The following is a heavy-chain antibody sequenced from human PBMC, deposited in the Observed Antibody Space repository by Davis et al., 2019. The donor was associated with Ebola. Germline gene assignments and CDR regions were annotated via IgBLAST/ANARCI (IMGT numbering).Heavy chain of an antibody. V-gene: IGHV1-8*01. Sequence: ASVKVSCKASGYTFNSHGISWVRQAPGQGLEWMGWMNPNSGNTGYAQNFQGRVIMTRNTSINTAYMELTRLRSEDSAVYFCAREIKRAEQGSYFDYWGQGTLVTVSS. J-gene: IGHJ4*02. CDR1: GYTFNSHG. D-gene: IGHD2-15*01. CDR2: MNPNSGNT. CDR3: AREIKRAEQGSYFDY.